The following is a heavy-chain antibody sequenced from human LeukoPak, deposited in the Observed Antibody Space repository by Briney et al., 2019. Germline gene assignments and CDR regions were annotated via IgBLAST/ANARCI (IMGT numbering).Heavy chain of an antibody. J-gene: IGHJ4*02. Sequence: PGGSLRLSCAASGFTVSSNYMSWVRQAPGKGLEWVSVIYSGGSTYYADSVKGRFTISRDNSKNTLYLQMNSLRAEDTAVYYCARGGKLAAAGYYFNYWGQGTLVTVSS. CDR3: ARGGKLAAAGYYFNY. CDR1: GFTVSSNY. V-gene: IGHV3-53*01. CDR2: IYSGGST. D-gene: IGHD6-13*01.